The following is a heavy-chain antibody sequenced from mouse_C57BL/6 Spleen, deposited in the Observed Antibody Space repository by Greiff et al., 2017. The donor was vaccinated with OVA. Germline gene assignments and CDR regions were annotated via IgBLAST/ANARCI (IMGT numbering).Heavy chain of an antibody. CDR3: AKGTYSNYGAMDY. CDR2: IYPGSGST. D-gene: IGHD2-5*01. Sequence: VQLQQPGAELVKPGASVKMSCKASGYTFTSYWITWVKQRPGQGLEWIGDIYPGSGSTNYNEKFKSKATLTVDTSSSTAYMQLSSLTSEDSAVYYCAKGTYSNYGAMDYWGQGTSDTGSS. CDR1: GYTFTSYW. J-gene: IGHJ4*01. V-gene: IGHV1-55*01.